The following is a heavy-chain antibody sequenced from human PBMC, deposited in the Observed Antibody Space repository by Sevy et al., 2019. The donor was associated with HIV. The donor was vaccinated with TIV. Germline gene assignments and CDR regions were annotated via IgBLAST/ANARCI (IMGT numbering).Heavy chain of an antibody. V-gene: IGHV4-59*01. Sequence: SETLSLTYTVSGGSISSYYWSWIRQPPGKGLEWIGYIYYSGSTNYNPSLKSRVTISVDTSKNQFSLKLSSVTAADTAVYYCARGGYCSSTSCYYLAFDIWGQGTMVTVSS. J-gene: IGHJ3*02. CDR2: IYYSGST. CDR3: ARGGYCSSTSCYYLAFDI. D-gene: IGHD2-2*01. CDR1: GGSISSYY.